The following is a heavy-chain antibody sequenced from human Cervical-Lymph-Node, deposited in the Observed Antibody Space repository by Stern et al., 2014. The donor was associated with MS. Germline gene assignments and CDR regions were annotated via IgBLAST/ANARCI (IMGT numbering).Heavy chain of an antibody. J-gene: IGHJ4*02. CDR1: GFTFRRYA. CDR3: VPGSGAFDS. CDR2: ISYDGAQD. D-gene: IGHD3-10*01. Sequence: VQLVESGGAVVQPGRSLRLSCAASGFTFRRYAMHWVRQAPGKGLDWVAIISYDGAQDNYLDAVSGRFTISRDNSKSTLYLQMNSLRTEDTAVYYCVPGSGAFDSWGQGTLVTVS. V-gene: IGHV3-30*03.